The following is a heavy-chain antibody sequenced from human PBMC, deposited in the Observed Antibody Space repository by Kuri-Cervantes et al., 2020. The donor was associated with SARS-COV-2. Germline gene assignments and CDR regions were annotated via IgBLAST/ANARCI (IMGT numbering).Heavy chain of an antibody. CDR3: AKTPGYSYGALYFDY. J-gene: IGHJ4*02. Sequence: GSLRLSCTVSGGSISSYYWSWIRQPPGKGLEWIGEIYHSGSTNYNPSLKSRVTISVDKSKNQFSLKLSSVTAADTAVYYCAKTPGYSYGALYFDYWGQGTLVTVSS. CDR1: GGSISSYY. D-gene: IGHD5-18*01. V-gene: IGHV4-59*12. CDR2: IYHSGST.